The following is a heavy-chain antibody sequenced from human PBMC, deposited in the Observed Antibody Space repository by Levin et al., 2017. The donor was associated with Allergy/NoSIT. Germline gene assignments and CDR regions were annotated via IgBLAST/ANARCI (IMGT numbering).Heavy chain of an antibody. V-gene: IGHV3-30*19. CDR2: ISYDANNK. J-gene: IGHJ4*02. D-gene: IGHD1-26*01. CDR1: GFTFSSFG. CDR3: GRGSGEVDY. Sequence: LSLTCAASGFTFSSFGMHWVHQAPGKGLEWISLISYDANNKYYADSVKGRFTISRDNSKDTLYLQMNSLRAEDTAVYYCGRGSGEVDYWGQGTLITVSS.